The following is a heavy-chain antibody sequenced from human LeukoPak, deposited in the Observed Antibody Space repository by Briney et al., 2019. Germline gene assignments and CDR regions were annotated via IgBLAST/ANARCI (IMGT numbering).Heavy chain of an antibody. V-gene: IGHV1-46*01. D-gene: IGHD6-19*01. CDR2: INPSGGST. CDR1: GYTFTSYY. Sequence: ASVKVSCKASGYTFTSYYMHWVRQAPGQGLEWMGIINPSGGSTSYAQKFQGRVTMTRDTSTSTVYMELSSLRSEDTAVYYCARDLLAVSQPPYYYYYGMDVWGKGTTVTVSS. CDR3: ARDLLAVSQPPYYYYYGMDV. J-gene: IGHJ6*04.